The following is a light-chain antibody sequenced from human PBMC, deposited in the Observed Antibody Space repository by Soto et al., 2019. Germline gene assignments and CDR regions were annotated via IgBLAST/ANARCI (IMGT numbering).Light chain of an antibody. Sequence: QSVLTQPPSVSGAPGQRVTISCTGSSSNIGAGYDVHWYQQLPGTAPKLLIYGNSNRPSGVPDRFSGSNSGTSASLAITGLQDDDEDDYYCQSYDSSLSGWVFGGGTKVTVL. J-gene: IGLJ3*02. CDR3: QSYDSSLSGWV. CDR2: GNS. V-gene: IGLV1-40*01. CDR1: SSNIGAGYD.